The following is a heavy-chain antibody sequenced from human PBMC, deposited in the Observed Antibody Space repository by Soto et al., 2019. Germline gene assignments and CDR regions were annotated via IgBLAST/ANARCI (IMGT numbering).Heavy chain of an antibody. Sequence: GESLKISCKGSGYSFTRYWIGWVRQMPGKGLEWMGIIYPGDSDTRYSPSFQGQVTISADKSISTAYLQWSSLKASDTAMYYCASHNKYYASSGSYAFDIWGQGTMVTVSS. CDR1: GYSFTRYW. CDR3: ASHNKYYASSGSYAFDI. CDR2: IYPGDSDT. J-gene: IGHJ3*02. V-gene: IGHV5-51*01. D-gene: IGHD3-22*01.